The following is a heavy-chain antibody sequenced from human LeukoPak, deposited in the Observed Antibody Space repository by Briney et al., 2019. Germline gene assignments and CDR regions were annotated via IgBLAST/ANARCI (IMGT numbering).Heavy chain of an antibody. Sequence: GGSLRLSCAASGFTFSSHGMNWVRQAPGKGLEWVSGISGSGDTTYYADSVKGRFTISRDSSKNTLYLQMNSLRAEDTAVYYCAKGQVLTSNLDSWGQGTLVTVSS. J-gene: IGHJ4*02. V-gene: IGHV3-23*01. CDR1: GFTFSSHG. D-gene: IGHD3-10*01. CDR2: ISGSGDTT. CDR3: AKGQVLTSNLDS.